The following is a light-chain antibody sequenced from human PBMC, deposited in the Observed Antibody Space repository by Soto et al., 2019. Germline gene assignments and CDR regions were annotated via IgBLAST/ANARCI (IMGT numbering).Light chain of an antibody. CDR2: KAS. CDR3: QQYNSYSWT. V-gene: IGKV1-5*03. J-gene: IGKJ1*01. Sequence: DIQMTQSPSTLSASVGDRVTITCRASQSISSWLAWYQQKPGKAPKLLIYKASSLESGVPSRFSGSVSGTEFTLTISSLQSDDFATYYCQQYNSYSWTFGQGTKVDIK. CDR1: QSISSW.